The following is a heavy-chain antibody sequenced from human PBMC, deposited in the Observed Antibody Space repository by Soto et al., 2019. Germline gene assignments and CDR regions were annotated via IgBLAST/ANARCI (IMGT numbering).Heavy chain of an antibody. CDR2: IKEGGNDK. Sequence: LRLSCAASGFGFSDYSMSWVRQAPGKGLEWVASIKEGGNDKYYVDSVKGRFTISRDNAKNSLYLQMNSLRAEDTALYYCATHWGLRFGYWGQGARVTVSS. CDR1: GFGFSDYS. J-gene: IGHJ4*02. CDR3: ATHWGLRFGY. V-gene: IGHV3-7*05. D-gene: IGHD3-16*01.